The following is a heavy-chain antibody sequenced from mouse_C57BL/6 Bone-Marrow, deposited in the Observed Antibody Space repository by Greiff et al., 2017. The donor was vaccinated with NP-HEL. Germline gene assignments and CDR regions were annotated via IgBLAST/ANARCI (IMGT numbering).Heavy chain of an antibody. J-gene: IGHJ2*01. CDR1: GYTFTDYY. V-gene: IGHV1-26*01. Sequence: EVQLQQSGPELVKPGASVKISCKASGYTFTDYYMNWVKQSHGKSLEWIGDINPNNGGYSYNQKFKGKAPLTVDKSCSTDYMKLRSLTSMDSAVYYCASPVDYFDYWGQGTTLTASS. CDR3: ASPVDYFDY. CDR2: INPNNGGY.